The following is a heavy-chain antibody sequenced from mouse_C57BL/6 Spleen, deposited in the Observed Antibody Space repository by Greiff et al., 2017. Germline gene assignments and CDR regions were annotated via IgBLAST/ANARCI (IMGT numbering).Heavy chain of an antibody. Sequence: EVQLQQSGPVLVKPGASVKMSCKASGYTFTDYYMNWVKQSHGKSLEWIGVINPYNGCTSYNQKFKGKATLTVDKSSSTAYMELNSLTSEDSAVYYCARSGAAQAPGAMDYWGQGTSVTVSS. V-gene: IGHV1-19*01. CDR1: GYTFTDYY. CDR3: ARSGAAQAPGAMDY. CDR2: INPYNGCT. J-gene: IGHJ4*01. D-gene: IGHD3-2*02.